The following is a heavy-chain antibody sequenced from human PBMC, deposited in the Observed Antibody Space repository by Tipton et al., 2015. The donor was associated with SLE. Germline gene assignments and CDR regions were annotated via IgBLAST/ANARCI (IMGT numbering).Heavy chain of an antibody. CDR3: AKAHSDLTFPYYFDS. CDR1: GFPFSDLA. J-gene: IGHJ4*02. CDR2: IYRGGTT. Sequence: SLRLSCTTSGFPFSDLAMTWVRQAPGKGLEWVSVIYRGGTTYYADSVKGRFTMSRDNSKNTIYLQMNSLTSEDTALYFCAKAHSDLTFPYYFDSWGQGTRVTVSS. V-gene: IGHV3-23*03.